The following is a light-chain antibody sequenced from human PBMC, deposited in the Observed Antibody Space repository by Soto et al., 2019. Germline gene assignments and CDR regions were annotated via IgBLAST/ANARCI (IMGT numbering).Light chain of an antibody. CDR1: QSVSTN. V-gene: IGKV3-15*01. CDR3: QQRSNWPPYT. Sequence: EIVMTQSPATLSVSPGDTAILSCRASQSVSTNLAWYQQKPGQAPRLLIYGASTRATDIPARFTGSGSGTEFTLTISSLQSEDFTVYYCQQRSNWPPYTFGQGTKLEIK. J-gene: IGKJ2*01. CDR2: GAS.